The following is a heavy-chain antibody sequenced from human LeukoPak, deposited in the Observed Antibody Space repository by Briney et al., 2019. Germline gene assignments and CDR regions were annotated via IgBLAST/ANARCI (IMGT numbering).Heavy chain of an antibody. V-gene: IGHV4-59*12. J-gene: IGHJ5*02. CDR1: GGSISSYY. D-gene: IGHD4-17*01. CDR3: ARESYGDYGWWFDP. CDR2: IYYSGST. Sequence: SETLSLTCTVSGGSISSYYWSWIRQPPGKGLEWIGYIYYSGSTNYNPSLKSRVTISVDTSKNQFSLKLSSVTAADTAVYYCARESYGDYGWWFDPWGQGTLVTVSS.